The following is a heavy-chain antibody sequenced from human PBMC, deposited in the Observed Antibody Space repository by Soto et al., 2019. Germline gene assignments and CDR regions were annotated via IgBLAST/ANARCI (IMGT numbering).Heavy chain of an antibody. CDR1: GFSFSGST. V-gene: IGHV3-73*01. CDR2: IRGQINNYAA. D-gene: IGHD3-3*01. J-gene: IGHJ6*03. Sequence: EVQLVESGGDLVQPGGSLKLSCAASGFSFSGSTIHWVRQASGKGLEWLGRIRGQINNYAAAYGASVKGRITMSSDDSSVTLCLPINRLKTEDTAVYYCTRSAGPFGVPPKSGVYFTNYMDVWGKGTMVPVSS. CDR3: TRSAGPFGVPPKSGVYFTNYMDV.